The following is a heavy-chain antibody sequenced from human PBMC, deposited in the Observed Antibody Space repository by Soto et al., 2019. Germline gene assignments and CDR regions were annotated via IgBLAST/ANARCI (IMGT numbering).Heavy chain of an antibody. CDR1: GYSFTSYW. D-gene: IGHD3-9*01. V-gene: IGHV5-51*01. J-gene: IGHJ3*02. CDR3: ARLGILTGPSFFDVFDI. CDR2: IYPGDSDT. Sequence: GESLKISCKGSGYSFTSYWIGWVRQMPGKGLEWMGIIYPGDSDTRYSPSFQGQVTISADKSISTAYLQWSSLKASDTAMYYCARLGILTGPSFFDVFDIGGKGKMVTVS.